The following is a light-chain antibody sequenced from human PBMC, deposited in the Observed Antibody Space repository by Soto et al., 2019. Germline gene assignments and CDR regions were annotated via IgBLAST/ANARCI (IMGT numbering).Light chain of an antibody. J-gene: IGKJ4*01. CDR3: QHRSNWPPLT. V-gene: IGKV3-11*01. CDR1: QSVSSY. CDR2: DAS. Sequence: EIVLTQSPATLSLSPGERATLSCRASQSVSSYLAWYQQKPGQAPRLLIYDASNRATGIPARFSGSGSGTDFTLPISSLEPEDFAVSYCQHRSNWPPLTFGGGTKVEIK.